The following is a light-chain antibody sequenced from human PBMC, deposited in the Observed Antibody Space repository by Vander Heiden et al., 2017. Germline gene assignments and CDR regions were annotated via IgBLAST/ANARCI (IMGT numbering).Light chain of an antibody. Sequence: EIVMTQSPATLSVSPGERATLSCRASQSVSSNLAWYQQKPGQATRLLIYGASTRATGIPARFSGSGYGTEFTLTISSRQSEDFAVYYCQQNNNWPPSTFGPGTKLEIK. J-gene: IGKJ2*01. CDR2: GAS. CDR1: QSVSSN. V-gene: IGKV3-15*01. CDR3: QQNNNWPPST.